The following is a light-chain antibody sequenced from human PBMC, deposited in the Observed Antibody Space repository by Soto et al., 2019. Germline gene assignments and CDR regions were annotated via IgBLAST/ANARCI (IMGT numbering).Light chain of an antibody. CDR1: QSISRS. CDR3: QQYSDFLIS. J-gene: IGKJ3*01. V-gene: IGKV1-5*01. Sequence: DIQMTQSPSTLSASVGDRVTITCRASQSISRSLAWYQQKPGKAPSLLIYDASSLEGGVASRFGGSGFGTEFTLTITILQPADFASYYCQQYSDFLISFGRETTVDFK. CDR2: DAS.